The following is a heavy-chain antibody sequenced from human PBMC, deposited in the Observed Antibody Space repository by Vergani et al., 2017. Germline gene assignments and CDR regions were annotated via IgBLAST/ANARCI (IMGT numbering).Heavy chain of an antibody. CDR2: ISGSGGST. J-gene: IGHJ4*02. CDR1: GFTFSSYA. D-gene: IGHD3-22*01. CDR3: AKGLSVRVVVIWGIDY. Sequence: EVQLLESGGGLVQPGGSLRLSCAASGFTFSSYAMSWVRQAPGKGLEWVSAISGSGGSTYYADSVKGRFTISRDNSKNTLYLQMNSLRAEDTAVYYCAKGLSVRVVVIWGIDYWGQGTLVTVSS. V-gene: IGHV3-23*01.